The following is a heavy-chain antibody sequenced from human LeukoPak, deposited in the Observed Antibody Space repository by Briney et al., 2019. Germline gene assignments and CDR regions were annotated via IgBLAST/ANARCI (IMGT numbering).Heavy chain of an antibody. D-gene: IGHD3-9*01. J-gene: IGHJ4*02. CDR2: IRSKTHGGTT. CDR1: GFSFKNVW. Sequence: GGSLRLSCAASGFSFKNVWMSWVRQAPGKGLEWVGRIRSKTHGGTTDYAAAVKGRFTISRDDSKSTLYLQMNSLKTEDTALYYCTTWNYDILTGYSIWGQGTLVTVSS. V-gene: IGHV3-15*01. CDR3: TTWNYDILTGYSI.